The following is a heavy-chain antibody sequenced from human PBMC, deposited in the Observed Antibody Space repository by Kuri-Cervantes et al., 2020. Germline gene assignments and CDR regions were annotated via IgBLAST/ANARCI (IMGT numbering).Heavy chain of an antibody. D-gene: IGHD3-9*01. V-gene: IGHV4-34*01. Sequence: GSLRLSCAVYGGSFSGYYWSWIRQAPGKGLEWIGEINHSGSTNYNPSLKSRVTISVDTSKNQFSLKLSSVTAADTAVYYCARVHETYDILTGYPSDYPDYYYYYMDVWGKGTTVTVSS. CDR3: ARVHETYDILTGYPSDYPDYYYYYMDV. J-gene: IGHJ6*03. CDR1: GGSFSGYY. CDR2: INHSGST.